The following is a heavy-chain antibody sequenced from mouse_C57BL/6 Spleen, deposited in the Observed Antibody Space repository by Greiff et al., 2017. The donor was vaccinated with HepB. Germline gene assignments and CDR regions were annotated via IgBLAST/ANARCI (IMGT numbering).Heavy chain of an antibody. V-gene: IGHV5-6*01. CDR1: GFTFSSYG. Sequence: EVQGVESGGDLVKPGGSLKLSCAASGFTFSSYGMSWVRQTPDKRLEWVATISSGGSYTYYPDSVKGRFTISRDNAKNTLYLQMSSLKSEDTAMYYCARGEATLDYWGQGTTLTVSS. CDR2: ISSGGSYT. CDR3: ARGEATLDY. D-gene: IGHD6-1*01. J-gene: IGHJ2*01.